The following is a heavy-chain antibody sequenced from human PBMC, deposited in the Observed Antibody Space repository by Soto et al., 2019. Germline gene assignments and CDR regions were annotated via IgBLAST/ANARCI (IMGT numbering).Heavy chain of an antibody. J-gene: IGHJ6*02. D-gene: IGHD1-1*01. Sequence: QVQLQESGPGLVKPSQTLSLTCTVSGGSISSGGYYWGWIRQHPGRGREWIGYIYYSGSTYYNPSLKSRVTISVDTSKNQFSLKLSSVTAADTAVYYCARQLGDYYYYGMDVWGQGTTVTVSS. CDR3: ARQLGDYYYYGMDV. CDR2: IYYSGST. V-gene: IGHV4-31*03. CDR1: GGSISSGGYY.